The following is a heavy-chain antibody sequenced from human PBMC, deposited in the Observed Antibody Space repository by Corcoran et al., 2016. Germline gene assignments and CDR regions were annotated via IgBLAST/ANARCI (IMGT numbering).Heavy chain of an antibody. D-gene: IGHD3-10*01. Sequence: QVQLQQWGAGLLKPSETLSLTCAVYGGSFSGYYWSWIRQPPGKGLEWIGEINHSGSTNYNPSLKSRVTISVDTSKNQFSLKLSSVTAADTAVYYCARDARRYYGSGSYFHYYYYYGMDVWGQGTTVTVSS. CDR3: ARDARRYYGSGSYFHYYYYYGMDV. V-gene: IGHV4-34*01. J-gene: IGHJ6*02. CDR2: INHSGST. CDR1: GGSFSGYY.